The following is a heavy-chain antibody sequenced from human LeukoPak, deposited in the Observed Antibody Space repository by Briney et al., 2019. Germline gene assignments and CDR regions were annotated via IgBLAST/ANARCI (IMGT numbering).Heavy chain of an antibody. D-gene: IGHD3-10*01. Sequence: SETLSLTCTVSGGSVSGYYWSWIRQPPGKGLEWIGYIFYSGTTLYSPSLKSRVTMSVDTSENQFSLKLSSVTAADTAVYYCARGGSQTTQGSYNWFDVWGQGTLVTVSS. CDR1: GGSVSGYY. J-gene: IGHJ5*02. CDR2: IFYSGTT. CDR3: ARGGSQTTQGSYNWFDV. V-gene: IGHV4-59*08.